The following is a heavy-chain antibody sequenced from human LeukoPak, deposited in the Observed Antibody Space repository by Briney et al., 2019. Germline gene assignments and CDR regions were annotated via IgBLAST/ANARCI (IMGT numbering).Heavy chain of an antibody. D-gene: IGHD3-3*01. J-gene: IGHJ4*02. CDR3: AKEVNYDFWSGYVDY. CDR1: GFTFSSYA. CDR2: ISGSGGSI. Sequence: GGSLRLSCAASGFTFSSYAMSWDRQAPGKGLEWVSAISGSGGSIYYADSVKGRFTISRDNSKNTLYLQMNSLRAEDTAVYYCAKEVNYDFWSGYVDYWGQGTLVTVSS. V-gene: IGHV3-23*01.